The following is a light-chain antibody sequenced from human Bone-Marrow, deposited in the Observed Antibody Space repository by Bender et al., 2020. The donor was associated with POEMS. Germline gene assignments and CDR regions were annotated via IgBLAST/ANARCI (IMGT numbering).Light chain of an antibody. Sequence: SYVLTQPPSVSVAPGQTATIACGGNNIGTRSVHWYQQKPGQAPVLVVRDDDDRPTGIPERFSGSNSGNSATLTIISVEAGDEADYYCQSADRDGTYVVFGGGTKLTVV. J-gene: IGLJ2*01. CDR1: NIGTRS. CDR2: DDD. CDR3: QSADRDGTYVV. V-gene: IGLV3-21*02.